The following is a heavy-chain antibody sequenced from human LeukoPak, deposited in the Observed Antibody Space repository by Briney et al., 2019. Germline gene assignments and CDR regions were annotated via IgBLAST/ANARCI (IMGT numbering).Heavy chain of an antibody. D-gene: IGHD5-12*01. CDR1: GYTFTGYY. CDR3: ARASGGVSGYDLYYLDF. CDR2: INPNSGGT. V-gene: IGHV1-2*02. Sequence: ASVKVSCKASGYTFTGYYMHWVRQAPGQGLEWMGWINPNSGGTNYAQKFQGRVTMTRDTSISTAYMELSRLRSDDTAVYYCARASGGVSGYDLYYLDFWGQGTLVTVSS. J-gene: IGHJ4*02.